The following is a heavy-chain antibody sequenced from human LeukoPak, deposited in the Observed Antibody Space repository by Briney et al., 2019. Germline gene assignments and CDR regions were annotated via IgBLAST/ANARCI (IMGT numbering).Heavy chain of an antibody. J-gene: IGHJ4*02. D-gene: IGHD3-22*01. Sequence: GGSLRLSCAASGFTFDDYGMSWVRQAPGKGLEWGSGINWNGGSTGYADSVKGRFTISRDNAKNSLYLQMNSLRAEDTALYYCARGSYYYDSSGLWDYFDYWGQGTLVTVSS. V-gene: IGHV3-20*04. CDR3: ARGSYYYDSSGLWDYFDY. CDR1: GFTFDDYG. CDR2: INWNGGST.